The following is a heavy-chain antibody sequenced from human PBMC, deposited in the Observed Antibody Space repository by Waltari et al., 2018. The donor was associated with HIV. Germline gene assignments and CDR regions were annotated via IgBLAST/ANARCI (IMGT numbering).Heavy chain of an antibody. CDR3: ARDSDDSSGYLYYFDY. J-gene: IGHJ4*02. D-gene: IGHD3-22*01. Sequence: PGASVKVSCKASGYTFTGYYMHWVRQAPGQGLEWMGWINPNSGGTNYAQKFQGRVTMTRDTSISTAYMELSRLRSDDTAVYYCARDSDDSSGYLYYFDYWGQGTLVTVSS. CDR1: GYTFTGYY. V-gene: IGHV1-2*02. CDR2: INPNSGGT.